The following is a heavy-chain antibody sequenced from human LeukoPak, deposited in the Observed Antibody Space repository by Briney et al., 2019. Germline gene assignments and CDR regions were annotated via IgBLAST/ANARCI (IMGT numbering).Heavy chain of an antibody. Sequence: GGSLRLSCAASGFTFSSYAMHWVRQAPGKGPEYVSAISSNGGSTYYANSVKGRFTISRDNSKNTLYLQMGSLRAEDMAVYYCARQVFSSSPYFDYWGQGTLVTVSS. V-gene: IGHV3-64*01. CDR3: ARQVFSSSPYFDY. J-gene: IGHJ4*02. CDR2: ISSNGGST. D-gene: IGHD6-13*01. CDR1: GFTFSSYA.